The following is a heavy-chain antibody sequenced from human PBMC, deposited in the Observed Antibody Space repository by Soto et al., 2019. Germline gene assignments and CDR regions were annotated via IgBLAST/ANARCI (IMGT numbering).Heavy chain of an antibody. V-gene: IGHV4-39*01. D-gene: IGHD2-2*01. Sequence: PSETLSLTCSVSGGSIGSSSYYFGWIRQPPGKGLEWIGSLYYTGTTYYNSSLKSRVTISADKSQNQFSLRLSSVTAADTAVYYCGHYCSRTYCYHWFDPWGQGTLVTVSS. J-gene: IGHJ5*02. CDR2: LYYTGTT. CDR1: GGSIGSSSYY. CDR3: GHYCSRTYCYHWFDP.